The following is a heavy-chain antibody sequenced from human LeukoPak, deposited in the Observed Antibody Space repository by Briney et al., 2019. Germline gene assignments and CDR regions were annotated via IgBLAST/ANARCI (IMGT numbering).Heavy chain of an antibody. CDR1: GYTFTSYG. CDR2: MNPNSGNT. V-gene: IGHV1-8*02. J-gene: IGHJ6*03. CDR3: ASSNYYYYYMDV. Sequence: ASVKVSCKASGYTFTSYGISWVRQAPGQGLEWMGWMNPNSGNTGYAQKFQGRVTMTGDTSTSTVYMELSSLRSEDTAVYYCASSNYYYYYMDVWGKGTTVTVSS.